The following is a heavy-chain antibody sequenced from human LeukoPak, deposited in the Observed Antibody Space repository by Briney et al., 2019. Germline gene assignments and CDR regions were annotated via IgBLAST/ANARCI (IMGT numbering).Heavy chain of an antibody. CDR1: GGSISDYY. V-gene: IGHV4-59*01. D-gene: IGHD3-10*01. CDR2: VHSNGDT. CDR3: ARGVWFGESSFDY. Sequence: SETLSLTCTVSGGSISDYYWGWIRQPPGKGLEWIGYVHSNGDTDYNPSLRSRLTILLDTSKKDFSLKVSSVTAADTAVYYCARGVWFGESSFDYWGQGTLVTVFS. J-gene: IGHJ4*02.